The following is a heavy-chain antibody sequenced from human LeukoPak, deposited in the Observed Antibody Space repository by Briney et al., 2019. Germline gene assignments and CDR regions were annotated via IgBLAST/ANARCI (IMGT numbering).Heavy chain of an antibody. CDR2: INPNSGGT. J-gene: IGHJ4*02. CDR1: GYTFTGYY. Sequence: LGASVKVSCKASGYTFTGYYIHWMRQAPGQGLEWLGWINPNSGGTNYAQKFQGRVTMTRDTSISTAYMELSRLRSDDTAVYYCARDSAGLPLDYWGQGTLVTVSS. V-gene: IGHV1-2*02. D-gene: IGHD2-15*01. CDR3: ARDSAGLPLDY.